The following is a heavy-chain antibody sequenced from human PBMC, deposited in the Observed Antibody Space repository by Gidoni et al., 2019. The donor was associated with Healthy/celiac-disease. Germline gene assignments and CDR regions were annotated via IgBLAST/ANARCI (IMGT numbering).Heavy chain of an antibody. Sequence: QVQLVQSGAEVKKPGASVKVSCKSSGYTFTSYGISWVRPAPGQGLEWMGWISAYKGNTNYAQKLQGRVTMTTDTSTSTAYMELRSLRSDDTAVYYCARDVPGATVPEWLLSSPSYMDVWGQGTTVTVSS. V-gene: IGHV1-18*01. J-gene: IGHJ6*02. CDR3: ARDVPGATVPEWLLSSPSYMDV. CDR1: GYTFTSYG. CDR2: ISAYKGNT. D-gene: IGHD3-3*01.